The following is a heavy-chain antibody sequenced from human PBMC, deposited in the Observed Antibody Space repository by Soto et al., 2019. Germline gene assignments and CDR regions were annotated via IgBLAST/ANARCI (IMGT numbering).Heavy chain of an antibody. D-gene: IGHD1-26*01. Sequence: QVQLQESGPGLVKPSGTLSLTCAVSGGSISSSNWWSWVRQPPGKGLEWIGEIYHSGSTNYNPSLKIRVTISQDKSNNHSSLTLSSVTAADTAVYYCARVSGSYYYGMDVWGQGTTVTVSS. CDR1: GGSISSSNW. V-gene: IGHV4-4*02. CDR3: ARVSGSYYYGMDV. J-gene: IGHJ6*02. CDR2: IYHSGST.